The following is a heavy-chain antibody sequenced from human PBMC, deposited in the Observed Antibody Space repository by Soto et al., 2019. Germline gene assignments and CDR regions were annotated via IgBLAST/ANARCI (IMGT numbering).Heavy chain of an antibody. CDR2: ISASGGST. D-gene: IGHD1-1*01. CDR3: AKAHGRYSLFDY. V-gene: IGHV3-23*01. Sequence: EVQLLESGGGLVQPGGSLRLSCAASGFTFSSYAMSWVRQAPGKGLDWVSAISASGGSTYYADSVKGRFTISRENSKNTSYLLMNIRISVDTAVYYCAKAHGRYSLFDYWGQGTLVTVSS. J-gene: IGHJ4*02. CDR1: GFTFSSYA.